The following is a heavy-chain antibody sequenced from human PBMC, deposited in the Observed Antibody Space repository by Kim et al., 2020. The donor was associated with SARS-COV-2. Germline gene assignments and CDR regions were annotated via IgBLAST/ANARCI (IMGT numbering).Heavy chain of an antibody. CDR1: GFTFSSYA. V-gene: IGHV3-30*04. CDR3: ARDTLPNYYYYYGMDV. J-gene: IGHJ6*02. CDR2: ISYDGSNK. Sequence: GGSLRLSCAASGFTFSSYAMHWVRQAPGKGLEWVAVISYDGSNKYYVDSVKGRFTISRDNSKNTLYLQMNSLRAEDTAVYYCARDTLPNYYYYYGMDVWGQGTTVTVSS.